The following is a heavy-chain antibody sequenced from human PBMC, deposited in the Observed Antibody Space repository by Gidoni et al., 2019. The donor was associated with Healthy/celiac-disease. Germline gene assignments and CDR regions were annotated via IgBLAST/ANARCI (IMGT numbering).Heavy chain of an antibody. CDR2: ISGSGGST. CDR3: AKDGRDTAMVPHDY. Sequence: EVQLVESGGGLVQPGGSLRLSCAASGFTFRSYGMSWVRQAPGQGLEWVSAISGSGGSTYYADSVKGRFTIARDNSKNTLYLQMNSLRAEDTAVYYCAKDGRDTAMVPHDYWGQGTLVTVSS. D-gene: IGHD5-18*01. J-gene: IGHJ4*02. CDR1: GFTFRSYG. V-gene: IGHV3-23*04.